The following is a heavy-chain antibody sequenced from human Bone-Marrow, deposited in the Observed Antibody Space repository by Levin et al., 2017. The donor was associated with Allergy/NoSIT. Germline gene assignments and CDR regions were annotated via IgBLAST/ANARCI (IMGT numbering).Heavy chain of an antibody. Sequence: ASVKVSCKASGYTFTSYDINWVRQATGQGLEWMGWMNPNSGNTGYAQKFQGRVTMTRNTSISTAYMELSSLRSEDTAVYYCARGYDYVWGSYRYGIGGNGMDVWGQGTTVTVSS. J-gene: IGHJ6*02. V-gene: IGHV1-8*01. CDR3: ARGYDYVWGSYRYGIGGNGMDV. D-gene: IGHD3-16*02. CDR2: MNPNSGNT. CDR1: GYTFTSYD.